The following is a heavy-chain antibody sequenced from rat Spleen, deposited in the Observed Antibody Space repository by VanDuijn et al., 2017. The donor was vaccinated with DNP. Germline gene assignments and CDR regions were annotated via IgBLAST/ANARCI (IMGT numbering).Heavy chain of an antibody. J-gene: IGHJ4*01. V-gene: IGHV3-3*01. CDR3: ARWPGYNPPYAMDA. Sequence: EVRLQESGPGLVKPSQSLSLTCSVTGYSITSSYRWNWIRKFPGNKLEWMGSINSAGTTNYNPSLKSRISITRDTSKNQFFLQVNSVTAEDTATYYCARWPGYNPPYAMDAWGQGTSVTVSS. D-gene: IGHD1-4*01. CDR1: GYSITSSYR. CDR2: INSAGTT.